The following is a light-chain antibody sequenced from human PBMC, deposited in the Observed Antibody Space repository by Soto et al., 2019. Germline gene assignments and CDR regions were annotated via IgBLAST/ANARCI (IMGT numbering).Light chain of an antibody. V-gene: IGKV1-39*01. Sequence: DIQMTQSPSSLSASVGDRVTITCRASQNISYYLNWFQQKSGKAPNLLIYGATTLHIGVPSRFSGSGSGTDFSLTISSPQPEDFAGYYCQQSYTTPWTFGQGSNVDVK. CDR1: QNISYY. J-gene: IGKJ1*01. CDR2: GAT. CDR3: QQSYTTPWT.